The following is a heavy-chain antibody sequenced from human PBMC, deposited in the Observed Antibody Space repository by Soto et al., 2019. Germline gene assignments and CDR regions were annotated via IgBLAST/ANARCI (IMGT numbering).Heavy chain of an antibody. J-gene: IGHJ4*02. D-gene: IGHD6-13*01. CDR2: FEPEAGET. V-gene: IGHV1-24*01. CDR3: ATGLYSRTWYPPFDY. CDR1: GNTLTELS. Sequence: QVQLMQSGAEVRKPGASVKVSCKVSGNTLTELSMHWVRQAPGKGPEWMGGFEPEAGETSYAQKFQGRVTMTEDTSTDTAYMELSSLRSEDTAVYYCATGLYSRTWYPPFDYWGQGTLVTVSS.